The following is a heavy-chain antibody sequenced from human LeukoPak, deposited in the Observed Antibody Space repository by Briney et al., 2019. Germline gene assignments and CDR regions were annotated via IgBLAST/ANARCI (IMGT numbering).Heavy chain of an antibody. CDR3: AKDSGATGTAFGD. J-gene: IGHJ4*02. Sequence: GSLRLSCAASGFTFSSYGMHWVRQAPGKGLEWVAVIWYDGSNKYYADSVKGRFTISRDNSKNTLYLQMNSLRAEDTAVYYCAKDSGATGTAFGDWGQGTLVTASS. CDR1: GFTFSSYG. CDR2: IWYDGSNK. V-gene: IGHV3-33*06. D-gene: IGHD1-1*01.